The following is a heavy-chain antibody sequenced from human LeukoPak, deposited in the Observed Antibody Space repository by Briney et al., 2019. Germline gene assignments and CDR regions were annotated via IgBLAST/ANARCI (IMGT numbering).Heavy chain of an antibody. V-gene: IGHV3-30*18. D-gene: IGHD3-22*01. CDR3: AKDREVVARYYFDY. CDR1: GFTFSSYG. J-gene: IGHJ4*02. Sequence: PGRSLRLSCAASGFTFSSYGMHWVRQAPGKGLEWVAVISYDGSNKYYADSVKGRFTISRDNSKNTLYLQMNSLRAEDTAVYYCAKDREVVARYYFDYWGQGTLVTVSS. CDR2: ISYDGSNK.